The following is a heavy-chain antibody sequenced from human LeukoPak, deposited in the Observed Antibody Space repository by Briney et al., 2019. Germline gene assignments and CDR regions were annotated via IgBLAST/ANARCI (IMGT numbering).Heavy chain of an antibody. CDR3: ARAVGIVVVPAAIPYMDV. V-gene: IGHV4-59*11. CDR2: IYYSGST. Sequence: SETLSLTCAVSGGSISSHYWSWIRQPPGKGLEWTGYIYYSGSTNYNPSLKSRVTISVDTSKNQFSLKLSSVTAADTAVYYCARAVGIVVVPAAIPYMDVWGKGTTVTVSS. D-gene: IGHD2-2*02. CDR1: GGSISSHY. J-gene: IGHJ6*03.